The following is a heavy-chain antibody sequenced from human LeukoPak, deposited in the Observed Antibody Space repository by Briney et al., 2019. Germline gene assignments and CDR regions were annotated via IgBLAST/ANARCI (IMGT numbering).Heavy chain of an antibody. CDR1: GFTFSSYS. CDR3: ARTLTAFVVVVVAADY. D-gene: IGHD2-15*01. J-gene: IGHJ4*02. V-gene: IGHV3-21*01. CDR2: ISSSSSYI. Sequence: GGSLRLSCAASGFTFSSYSMHWVRQAPGKGLEWVSSISSSSSYIYYADSVKGRFTISRDNAKNSLYLQMNSLRAEDTAVYYCARTLTAFVVVVVAADYWGQGTLVTVSS.